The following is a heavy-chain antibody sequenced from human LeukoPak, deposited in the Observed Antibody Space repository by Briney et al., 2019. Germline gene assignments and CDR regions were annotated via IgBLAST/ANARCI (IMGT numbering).Heavy chain of an antibody. Sequence: GESLKISCKGSGYSFTSYWIGWVRQMPGKVLEWMGIIYPGDSDTRYSPSFQGQVTISADKSISTAYLQWSSLKASDTAMYYCARYFCSSTSCSNWFDPWGQGTLVTVSS. CDR1: GYSFTSYW. J-gene: IGHJ5*02. CDR2: IYPGDSDT. V-gene: IGHV5-51*01. CDR3: ARYFCSSTSCSNWFDP. D-gene: IGHD2-2*01.